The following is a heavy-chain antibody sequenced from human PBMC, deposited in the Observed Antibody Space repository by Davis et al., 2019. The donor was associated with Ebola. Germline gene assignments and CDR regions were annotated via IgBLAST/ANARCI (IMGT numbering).Heavy chain of an antibody. Sequence: GESLKISCAASGFNFGNFAMNWVRKAPGKGLEWVSSMTYSGGRTFFADSVQGRFTVSRDYFKDTLYLQMNSLRVEDTAVYYCAREGDYYGSESHRDGFDIWGRGTMVAVSS. CDR3: AREGDYYGSESHRDGFDI. V-gene: IGHV3-23*01. CDR1: GFNFGNFA. D-gene: IGHD3-10*01. J-gene: IGHJ3*02. CDR2: MTYSGGRT.